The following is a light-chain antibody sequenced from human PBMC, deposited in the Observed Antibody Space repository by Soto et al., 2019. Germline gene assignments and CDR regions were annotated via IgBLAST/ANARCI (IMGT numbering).Light chain of an antibody. J-gene: IGKJ4*01. Sequence: EIVVTQSPALLSVSPGERVTLSCRASQSVISSIAWYQQKLGQAPRLLIYGASTRATGIPARFSGSGSGTEFFLTISSLQSDDFAMYYCQHYNNWLGTFGGGTKVEIK. CDR2: GAS. CDR1: QSVISS. V-gene: IGKV3-15*01. CDR3: QHYNNWLGT.